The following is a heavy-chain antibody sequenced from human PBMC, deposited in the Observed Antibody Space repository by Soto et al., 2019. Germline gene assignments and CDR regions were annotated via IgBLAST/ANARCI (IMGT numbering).Heavy chain of an antibody. D-gene: IGHD3-9*01. Sequence: QVRLQESGPGLVRPSETLSLTCSVSGESISNFYWSWIRQPAGKGLEWIGHVHVNGGTNYNAPLQSRVTMSVDTSSNDVSLQLRSLTAADTAVYYCARDRFAWYPGYDLDVWGPGTTVTVSS. CDR1: GESISNFY. CDR2: VHVNGGT. CDR3: ARDRFAWYPGYDLDV. V-gene: IGHV4-4*07. J-gene: IGHJ6*02.